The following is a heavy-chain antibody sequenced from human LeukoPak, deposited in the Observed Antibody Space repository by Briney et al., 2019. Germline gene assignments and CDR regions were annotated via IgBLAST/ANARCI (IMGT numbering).Heavy chain of an antibody. V-gene: IGHV3-23*01. D-gene: IGHD2-8*02. CDR2: VSGSAGRT. Sequence: GGPLRLSCAASGFTFSSFAMTWVRQAPGKGLEWVSTVSGSAGRTDYADSVKGRFTISRDNLKNTLYLQMNGLRAEDTAVYYCAKNRGHCVDGVCHNYYMDVWGRGTTVTVSS. J-gene: IGHJ6*03. CDR1: GFTFSSFA. CDR3: AKNRGHCVDGVCHNYYMDV.